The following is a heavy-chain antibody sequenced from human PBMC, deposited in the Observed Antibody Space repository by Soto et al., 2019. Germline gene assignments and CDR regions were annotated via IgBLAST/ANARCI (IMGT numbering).Heavy chain of an antibody. CDR2: IYYSGST. Sequence: SETLSLTCTVSGGSISSYYWSWIRQPPGKGLEWIGYIYYSGSTNYNPSLKSRVTISVDTSKNQFSLKLSSVTAADTAVYYCARAPRHRGPYSSGWYGERLFDYWGQGILVTVSS. V-gene: IGHV4-59*01. D-gene: IGHD6-19*01. J-gene: IGHJ4*02. CDR1: GGSISSYY. CDR3: ARAPRHRGPYSSGWYGERLFDY.